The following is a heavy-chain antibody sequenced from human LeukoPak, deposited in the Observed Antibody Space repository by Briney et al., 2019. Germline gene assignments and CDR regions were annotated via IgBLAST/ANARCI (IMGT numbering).Heavy chain of an antibody. CDR2: ISSSSSYI. D-gene: IGHD4-17*01. CDR1: GFTFDYYA. J-gene: IGHJ3*02. CDR3: ARDLYDYGDYGAFDI. Sequence: GGSLRLSCAASGFTFDYYAMHWVRQAPGKGLEWVSSISSSSSYIYYADPVKGRFTISRDNAKNSLYLQMNSLRAEDTAVYYCARDLYDYGDYGAFDIWGQGTMVTVSS. V-gene: IGHV3-21*01.